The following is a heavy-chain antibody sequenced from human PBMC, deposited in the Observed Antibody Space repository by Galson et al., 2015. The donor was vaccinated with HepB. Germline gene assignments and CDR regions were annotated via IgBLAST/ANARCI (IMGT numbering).Heavy chain of an antibody. J-gene: IGHJ3*02. CDR3: AKIVGQEDAFDI. Sequence: SLRLSCAASGFTFSSYGMNWVRQAPGKGLEWVTFIRYDGINKYYADSVKGRFTISRDNSRNTLYLQMNNLRPEDTALYFCAKIVGQEDAFDIWGQGTMVTVSS. CDR1: GFTFSSYG. CDR2: IRYDGINK. D-gene: IGHD1-26*01. V-gene: IGHV3-30*02.